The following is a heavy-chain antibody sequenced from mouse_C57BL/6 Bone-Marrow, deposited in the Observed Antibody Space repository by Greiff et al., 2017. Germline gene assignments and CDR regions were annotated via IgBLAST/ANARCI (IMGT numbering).Heavy chain of an antibody. D-gene: IGHD1-1*01. V-gene: IGHV1-15*01. CDR3: TNYYGSSFAWFAY. J-gene: IGHJ3*01. CDR2: IDPETGGT. CDR1: GYTFTDYE. Sequence: LVESGAELVRPGASVTLSCKASGYTFTDYEMHWVKQTPVHGLEWIGAIDPETGGTAYNQKFKGKAILTADKSSSTAHMELRSLTSEDSAVYYCTNYYGSSFAWFAYWGQGTLVTVSA.